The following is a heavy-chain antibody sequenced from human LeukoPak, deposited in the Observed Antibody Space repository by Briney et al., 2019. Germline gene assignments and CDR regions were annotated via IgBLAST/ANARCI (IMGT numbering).Heavy chain of an antibody. CDR3: ARRVPASGMRDV. V-gene: IGHV4-59*08. CDR2: RFQTGGT. D-gene: IGHD3-10*01. CDR1: GFSVSSDY. J-gene: IGHJ6*02. Sequence: PGGSLRLSCVASGFSVSSDYMTWARQPPVKGLEWIGDRFQTGGTSYSASLKSRVTISLDTSKKQVSLEVKSVTAADTAVYLCARRVPASGMRDVWGQGTTVTVTS.